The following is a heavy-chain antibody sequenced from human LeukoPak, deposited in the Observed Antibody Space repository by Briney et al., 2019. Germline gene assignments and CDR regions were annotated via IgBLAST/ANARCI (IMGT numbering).Heavy chain of an antibody. V-gene: IGHV3-30*03. J-gene: IGHJ4*02. CDR1: GFTFSSYS. Sequence: GGSLRLSCAASGFTFSSYSMHWVRQAPGKGLEWVAVISYDGSNKYYADSVKGRFTISRDNSKNTLYLQMNSLRAEDTAVYYCARDLLRGYYGSGSYYTPVFDYWGQGTLVTVSS. CDR3: ARDLLRGYYGSGSYYTPVFDY. D-gene: IGHD3-10*01. CDR2: ISYDGSNK.